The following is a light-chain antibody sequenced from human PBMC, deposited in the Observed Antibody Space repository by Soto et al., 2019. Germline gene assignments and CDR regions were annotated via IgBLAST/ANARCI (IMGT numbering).Light chain of an antibody. CDR1: QGISSY. CDR3: QQLNSYPLT. Sequence: DIQMTQSPSSLSASVGDRVTITCRASQGISSYLAWYQQKPGKAPKLLIYAASTLQSGVPPRFSGSGSGTEFTLTISSLQPEDFATYYCQQLNSYPLTFGGGTKVDI. J-gene: IGKJ4*01. V-gene: IGKV1-9*01. CDR2: AAS.